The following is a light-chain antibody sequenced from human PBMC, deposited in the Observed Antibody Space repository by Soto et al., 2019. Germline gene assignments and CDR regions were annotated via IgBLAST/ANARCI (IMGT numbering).Light chain of an antibody. J-gene: IGKJ3*01. V-gene: IGKV1-39*01. Sequence: DIQMTQSPSSLSASVGDRVTITCRASQSISNYLNWYQQKPGKAPKLLIYAASSLQSGVPSRFSRSGSGTAFTLTISSLQPEDFATYSCQHSYTTLFTFGPGTKVEIK. CDR1: QSISNY. CDR3: QHSYTTLFT. CDR2: AAS.